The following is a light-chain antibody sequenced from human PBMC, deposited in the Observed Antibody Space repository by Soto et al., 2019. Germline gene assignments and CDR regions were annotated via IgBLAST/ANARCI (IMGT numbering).Light chain of an antibody. V-gene: IGKV1-5*03. CDR2: KAS. Sequence: IDLNRSASSLSGSVGDRVTITCRASQTISSWLAWYQQKPGKAPKLLIYKASTLKSGVPSRFSGSGSGKEFTLTFRSLQPDDFATHHCQHYNSYSEAFGQGTKVDIK. J-gene: IGKJ1*01. CDR3: QHYNSYSEA. CDR1: QTISSW.